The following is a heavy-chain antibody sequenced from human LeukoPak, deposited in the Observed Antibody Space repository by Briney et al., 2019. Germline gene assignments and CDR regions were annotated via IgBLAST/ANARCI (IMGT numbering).Heavy chain of an antibody. CDR1: GFSFSSYS. CDR2: ISSSSSYI. V-gene: IGHV3-21*01. D-gene: IGHD3-16*01. CDR3: ARGGTWAPNWFDP. Sequence: PRGSLRLSCAASGFSFSSYSMNWVRQAPGKGLEWVSSISSSSSYIYYADSVKGRFTISRDNAKNSVYLQMNSLRAEDTAVYYCARGGTWAPNWFDPWGQGTLVTVSS. J-gene: IGHJ5*02.